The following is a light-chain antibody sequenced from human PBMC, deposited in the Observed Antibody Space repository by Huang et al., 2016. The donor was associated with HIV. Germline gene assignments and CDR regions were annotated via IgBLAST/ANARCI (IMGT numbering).Light chain of an antibody. CDR3: QQRSNWPPWT. CDR2: DAS. CDR1: QSVSSY. J-gene: IGKJ1*01. Sequence: EIVLTQSPATLSLSPGERATLSCRASQSVSSYLAWYQQKPGQAPRLRIYDASNRATGIPARFSCSGSGTDFTLTISSLEPEDFAVYYCQQRSNWPPWTFGQGTKVEIK. V-gene: IGKV3-11*01.